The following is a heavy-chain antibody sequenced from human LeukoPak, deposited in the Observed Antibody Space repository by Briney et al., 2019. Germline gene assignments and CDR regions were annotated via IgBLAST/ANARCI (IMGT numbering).Heavy chain of an antibody. CDR2: IKQDGSEK. CDR3: ARDLGTEV. V-gene: IGHV3-7*01. Sequence: GGSLRLSCATSGFTFSSYGVHWVRQAPGKGLEWVANIKQDGSEKYYVDSVKGRFTISRDNAKNSLYLQMNSLRAEDTSVYYCARDLGTEVWGQGTMVTVSS. CDR1: GFTFSSYG. J-gene: IGHJ3*01. D-gene: IGHD1-1*01.